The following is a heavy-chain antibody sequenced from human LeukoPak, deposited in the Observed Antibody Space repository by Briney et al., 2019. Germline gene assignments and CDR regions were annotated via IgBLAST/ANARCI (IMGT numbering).Heavy chain of an antibody. J-gene: IGHJ6*02. D-gene: IGHD3-9*01. CDR1: GYRFTSYW. CDR3: ARRGLLMESPMDV. Sequence: GESLKIFCKSSGYRFTSYWIGWVRQMPGKGLEWMGIIYPGDSDTRYSPSFQGQVTISADKSISTAYLQWSSLKASDTAIYYCARRGLLMESPMDVWGQGTTVTVYS. V-gene: IGHV5-51*01. CDR2: IYPGDSDT.